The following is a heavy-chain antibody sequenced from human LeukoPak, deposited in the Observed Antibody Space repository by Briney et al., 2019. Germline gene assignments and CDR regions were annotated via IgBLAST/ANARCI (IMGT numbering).Heavy chain of an antibody. CDR2: IYYSGST. Sequence: SETLSLTCTVSGGSISSYYWSWIRQPPGKGLEWIGYIYYSGSTNYNPSLKSRVTISLDTSKNQFSLKVSSVTAADTAVYYCARGRTTYGDYGFSWFDPWGQGTPVTVSS. D-gene: IGHD4-17*01. J-gene: IGHJ5*02. CDR3: ARGRTTYGDYGFSWFDP. CDR1: GGSISSYY. V-gene: IGHV4-59*01.